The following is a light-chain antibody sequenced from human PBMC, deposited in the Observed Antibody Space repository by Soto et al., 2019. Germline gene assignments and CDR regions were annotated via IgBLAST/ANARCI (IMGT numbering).Light chain of an antibody. CDR1: QSIANY. Sequence: DIQMTQSPSSLSASVGGRVTITCRASQSIANYLNWYQQKPGTAPKLLIFAASSLQSGVPSRLSGSGSGTDFTLTISSLQPEDFATYYCQQSYSTLSITFGQGTRLEIK. CDR2: AAS. CDR3: QQSYSTLSIT. V-gene: IGKV1-39*01. J-gene: IGKJ5*01.